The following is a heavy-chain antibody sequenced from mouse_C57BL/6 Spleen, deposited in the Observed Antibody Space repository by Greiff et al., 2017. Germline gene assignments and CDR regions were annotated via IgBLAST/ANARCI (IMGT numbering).Heavy chain of an antibody. CDR2: IDPSDSYT. CDR3: ARSRKGNYFDY. J-gene: IGHJ2*01. CDR1: GYTFTSYW. Sequence: QVQLQQPGAELVRPGTSVKLSCKASGYTFTSYWMHWVKQRPGQGLEWIGVIDPSDSYTNYNQKFKGKATLTVDTSSSTAYMQLSSLTSEDSAVYYCARSRKGNYFDYWGQGTTLTVSS. V-gene: IGHV1-59*01.